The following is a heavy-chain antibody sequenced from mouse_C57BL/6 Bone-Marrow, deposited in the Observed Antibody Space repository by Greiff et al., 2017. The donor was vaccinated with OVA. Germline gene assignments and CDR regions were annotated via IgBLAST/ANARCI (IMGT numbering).Heavy chain of an antibody. CDR2: ISNGGGST. J-gene: IGHJ1*03. V-gene: IGHV5-12*01. Sequence: EVMLVESGGGLVQPGGSLKLSCAASGFTFSDYYMYWVRQTPEKRLEWVAYISNGGGSTYYPDTVKGRFTISRDNAKNTLYLQMSRLKSEDTAMYYCARPPVGVYWYFDVWGTGTTVTVSS. D-gene: IGHD1-1*02. CDR3: ARPPVGVYWYFDV. CDR1: GFTFSDYY.